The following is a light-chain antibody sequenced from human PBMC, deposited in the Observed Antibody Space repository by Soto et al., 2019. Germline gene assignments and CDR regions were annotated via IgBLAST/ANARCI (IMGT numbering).Light chain of an antibody. CDR3: QQWRT. V-gene: IGKV1-5*01. CDR1: QSISSW. Sequence: DIQMTQSPSTLSVSVGDRVTITCRASQSISSWLAWYQQKPGKAPKLLIYDASSLESGVPSRFSGSGSGTEFTLTISSLQPDDFATYYCQQWRTFGQGTKVEIK. J-gene: IGKJ1*01. CDR2: DAS.